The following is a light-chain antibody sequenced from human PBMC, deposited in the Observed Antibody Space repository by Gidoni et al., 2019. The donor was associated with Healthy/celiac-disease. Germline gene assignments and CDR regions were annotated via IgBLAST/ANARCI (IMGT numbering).Light chain of an antibody. CDR2: AAS. V-gene: IGKV1-39*01. CDR3: QQSYSTWT. Sequence: DIQMTQSPSSLSASVGDRVTITCRASKSISSYLNWYQQKPGNAPKLLIYAASSLQSGVPSRFSGSGSGTDFTLTISILQPEDFATYYCQQSYSTWTFGQGTKVDIK. J-gene: IGKJ1*01. CDR1: KSISSY.